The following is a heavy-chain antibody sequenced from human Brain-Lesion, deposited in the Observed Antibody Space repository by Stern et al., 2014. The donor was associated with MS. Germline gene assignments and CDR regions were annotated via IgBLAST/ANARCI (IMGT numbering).Heavy chain of an antibody. CDR2: IYSSGST. D-gene: IGHD3-9*01. V-gene: IGHV4-61*02. CDR1: GGSISSGNSY. J-gene: IGHJ3*02. CDR3: ARGNYDVLTDNGGHGFDI. Sequence: HVQLQESGPGLVKPSQTLSLTCTVSGGSISSGNSYWSWIRQPAGEGLEWIGRIYSSGSTHYNPPLKSRVTISADTSTNHFSLRLSSVTAADTAVYYCARGNYDVLTDNGGHGFDIWGQGTMVTVSS.